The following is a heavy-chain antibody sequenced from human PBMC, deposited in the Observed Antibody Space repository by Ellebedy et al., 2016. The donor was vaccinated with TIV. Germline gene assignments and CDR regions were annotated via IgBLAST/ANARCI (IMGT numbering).Heavy chain of an antibody. CDR3: ARDPGEDGDY. Sequence: ASVKVSCKASGYTFTSYYMHWVRQAPGQGLEWMGIINPSGGSANYAQKFQGRVTVTRDTSTRTVYMELSSLRFEDTAVYFCARDPGEDGDYWGQGTLVTVSA. CDR2: INPSGGSA. J-gene: IGHJ4*02. CDR1: GYTFTSYY. D-gene: IGHD3-16*01. V-gene: IGHV1-46*01.